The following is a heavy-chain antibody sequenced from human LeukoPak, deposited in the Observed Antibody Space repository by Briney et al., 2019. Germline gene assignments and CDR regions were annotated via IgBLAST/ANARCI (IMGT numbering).Heavy chain of an antibody. CDR1: GFTVSSNY. Sequence: GGSLRLSCAASGFTVSSNYMSWVRQSPGKGLEWLSVIYSDGSTYYADSVKGRFNIYRDHSKNTLYLQLNSLRAEDTAVYYCARNRDYGQTGYFDYWGQGTLVTVSS. D-gene: IGHD4/OR15-4a*01. V-gene: IGHV3-66*01. J-gene: IGHJ4*02. CDR2: IYSDGST. CDR3: ARNRDYGQTGYFDY.